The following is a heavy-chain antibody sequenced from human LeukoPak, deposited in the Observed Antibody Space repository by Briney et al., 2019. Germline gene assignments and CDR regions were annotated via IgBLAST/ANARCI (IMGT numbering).Heavy chain of an antibody. CDR2: IYYTGSA. CDR1: GASINSADYY. J-gene: IGHJ6*02. V-gene: IGHV4-31*03. CDR3: ARGASSTTLGYYGMDV. Sequence: SQTLSLTCTVSGASINSADYYWSWIRQPPGKGLEWIGYIYYTGSAYYNPSLKSRVTISVDTSKNQFSLKLSSVTAADTAVYYCARGASSTTLGYYGMDVWGQGTTVTVSS. D-gene: IGHD2-2*01.